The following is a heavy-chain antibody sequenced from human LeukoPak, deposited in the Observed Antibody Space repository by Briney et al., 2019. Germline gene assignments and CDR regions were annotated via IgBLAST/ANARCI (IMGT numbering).Heavy chain of an antibody. CDR2: ISSSGSTI. J-gene: IGHJ3*02. CDR3: ARDYFDSGAFYSDAFDI. D-gene: IGHD3-22*01. CDR1: GGSISSSSYY. V-gene: IGHV3-11*04. Sequence: PSETLSLTCTVSGGSISSSSYYWGWIRQAPGKGLEWVSYISSSGSTIYYADSVKGRFTISRDNTKNSLYLQMDSLRAEDTAVYYCARDYFDSGAFYSDAFDIWGQGTVVTVSS.